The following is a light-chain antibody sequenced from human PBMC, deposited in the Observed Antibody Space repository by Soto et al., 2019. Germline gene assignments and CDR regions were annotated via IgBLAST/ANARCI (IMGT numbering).Light chain of an antibody. CDR2: AAS. V-gene: IGKV1-12*01. CDR3: QQTNSFPWT. Sequence: EIQMTQAPASVSXSVVDKVTITCRASQGISSWLAWYHQKPGKAPKLLIYAASSLQSGVPSRFSGSGSGTDFTLTISSLQPEDFATYYCQQTNSFPWTFGQGTKVDIK. J-gene: IGKJ1*01. CDR1: QGISSW.